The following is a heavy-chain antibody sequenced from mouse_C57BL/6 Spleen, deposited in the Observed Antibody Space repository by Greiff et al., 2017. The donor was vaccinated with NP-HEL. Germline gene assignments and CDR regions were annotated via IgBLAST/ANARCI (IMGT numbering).Heavy chain of an antibody. D-gene: IGHD3-2*02. J-gene: IGHJ3*01. V-gene: IGHV5-4*01. CDR2: ISDGGSYT. Sequence: DVMLVESGGGLVKPGGSLKLSCAASGFTFSSYAMSWVRQTPEKRLEWVATISDGGSYTYYPDNVKGRFTISRDNAKNYLYLQMSHLKSEDTAMYYCARDAIDSSGRRFAYWGQGTLVTVSA. CDR1: GFTFSSYA. CDR3: ARDAIDSSGRRFAY.